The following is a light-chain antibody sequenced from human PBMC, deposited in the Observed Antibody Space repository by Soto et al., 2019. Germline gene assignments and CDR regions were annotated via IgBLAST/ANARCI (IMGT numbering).Light chain of an antibody. V-gene: IGKV3-15*01. CDR3: QQYNNWPALT. Sequence: EIEMTQSPATLSLAPGERATLSCRASQSVSSNLAWYQQKPGQAPRLLIYGASTRATGIPARFSGSGSGTEFTLTISSLQSEDFAVYYCQQYNNWPALTFGGGTKVDIK. CDR1: QSVSSN. CDR2: GAS. J-gene: IGKJ4*01.